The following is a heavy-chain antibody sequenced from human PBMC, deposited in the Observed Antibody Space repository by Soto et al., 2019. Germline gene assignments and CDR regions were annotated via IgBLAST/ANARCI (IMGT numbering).Heavy chain of an antibody. D-gene: IGHD3-22*01. CDR3: ARAHVKYYHDSSGYYYDGMDV. CDR1: GGSISSYY. J-gene: IGHJ6*02. CDR2: IYYSGST. V-gene: IGHV4-59*01. Sequence: PSATLSFTCTVSGGSISSYYWSWIRQPPGKGLEWIGYIYYSGSTNYNPSLKSRVTISVDTSKNQFSLKLSSVTAADTAVYYCARAHVKYYHDSSGYYYDGMDVWGQGTTVTVSS.